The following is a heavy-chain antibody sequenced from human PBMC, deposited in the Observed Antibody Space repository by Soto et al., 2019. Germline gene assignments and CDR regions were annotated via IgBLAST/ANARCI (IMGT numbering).Heavy chain of an antibody. Sequence: NPSETLSLTCTVSGGSISSSSYYWGWIRQPPGKGLEWIGSIEESGRTYYNSSLKSRVTISVDTSKTQFSLRLNSVTAADTAVYYCARIPAITYYYDASGYYDILRHFCGQATLVTVSS. J-gene: IGHJ4*02. CDR3: ARIPAITYYYDASGYYDILRHF. CDR1: GGSISSSSYY. CDR2: IEESGRT. D-gene: IGHD3-22*01. V-gene: IGHV4-39*01.